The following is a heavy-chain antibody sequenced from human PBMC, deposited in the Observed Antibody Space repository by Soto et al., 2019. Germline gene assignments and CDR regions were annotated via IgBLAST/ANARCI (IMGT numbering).Heavy chain of an antibody. V-gene: IGHV4-39*01. J-gene: IGHJ5*02. CDR1: GGSISRSSYS. CDR3: ATRQGGSYNWFDP. D-gene: IGHD2-15*01. Sequence: ETLSLTCTVSGGSISRSSYSWAWIRQPPGKGREWIGTLYYSGNTYYNPSLKSRVTISVDTSKNQFSLKLSSVTAADTAVYYCATRQGGSYNWFDPWGQGTLVTVSS. CDR2: LYYSGNT.